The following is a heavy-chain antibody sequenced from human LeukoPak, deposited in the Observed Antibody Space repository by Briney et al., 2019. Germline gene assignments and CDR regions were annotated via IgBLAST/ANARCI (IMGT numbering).Heavy chain of an antibody. CDR3: ARDRDYNLADSFDH. D-gene: IGHD5-24*01. J-gene: IGHJ4*02. CDR2: INFNGDTT. CDR1: GFTFDEFA. Sequence: PGRSLRLSCAASGFTFDEFAMHWVRQAPGKGLEWVSGINFNGDTTRYAHSVKGRFTISRDNAKKALYLQMNGLRGEDTALYYCARDRDYNLADSFDHWGQGTLVTVSS. V-gene: IGHV3-9*01.